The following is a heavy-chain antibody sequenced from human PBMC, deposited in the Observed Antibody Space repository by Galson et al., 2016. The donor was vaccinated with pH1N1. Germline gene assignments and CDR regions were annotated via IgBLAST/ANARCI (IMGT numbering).Heavy chain of an antibody. V-gene: IGHV2-70*01. D-gene: IGHD4-17*01. CDR1: GFSLSTSEMC. J-gene: IGHJ4*02. CDR2: IDWDDNK. CDR3: ARNLYGDYSHYFDY. Sequence: ALVKPTQTLTLTCTFSGFSLSTSEMCVSWIRQPPGKALEWLALIDWDDNKYYSTSLKTRLTISKDTSKNQVVLTMTNMDPVDTATYYCARNLYGDYSHYFDYWGQGTLVTVSS.